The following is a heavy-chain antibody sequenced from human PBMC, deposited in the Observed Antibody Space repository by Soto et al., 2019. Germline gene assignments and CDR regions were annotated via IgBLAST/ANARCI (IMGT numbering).Heavy chain of an antibody. CDR1: GFTFSSYA. CDR3: AKHGSGDIYPNYYYYYYMDV. J-gene: IGHJ6*03. D-gene: IGHD3-9*01. Sequence: EVQLLESGGGLVQPGGSLRLSCAASGFTFSSYAMSWVRQAPGKGLEWVSAISGSGGSTYYADSVKGRFTISRDNSKNTLYLQMNSLRAEDTAVYYCAKHGSGDIYPNYYYYYYMDVWGKGTTVTVSS. CDR2: ISGSGGST. V-gene: IGHV3-23*01.